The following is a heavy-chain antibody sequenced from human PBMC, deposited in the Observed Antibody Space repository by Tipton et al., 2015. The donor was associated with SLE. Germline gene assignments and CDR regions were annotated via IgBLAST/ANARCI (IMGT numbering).Heavy chain of an antibody. CDR2: IYYSGST. Sequence: TLSLTCPVSGDSISSTTYSWGWIRQPPGKGLEWIGSIYYSGSTYYNPSLKSRVTMSVDTSKKQFSLKLTSVTAADTAVYYCAKLAVAGTGGFDYWGQGTLVTVSS. CDR3: AKLAVAGTGGFDY. V-gene: IGHV4-39*07. D-gene: IGHD6-19*01. CDR1: GDSISSTTYS. J-gene: IGHJ4*02.